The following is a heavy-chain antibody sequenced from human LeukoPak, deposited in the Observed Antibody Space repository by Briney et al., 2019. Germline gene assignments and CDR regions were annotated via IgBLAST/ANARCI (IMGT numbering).Heavy chain of an antibody. CDR3: AREGPIIVVPAAREEVFDP. V-gene: IGHV7-4-1*02. D-gene: IGHD2-2*01. Sequence: ASVKVSCKASGYTFTSYAMNWVRQAPGQGLEWMGWINTNTGNPTYAQGFTGRFVFSLDTSVSTAYLQISSLKAEDTAVYYCAREGPIIVVPAAREEVFDPWGQGTLVTVPS. J-gene: IGHJ5*02. CDR1: GYTFTSYA. CDR2: INTNTGNP.